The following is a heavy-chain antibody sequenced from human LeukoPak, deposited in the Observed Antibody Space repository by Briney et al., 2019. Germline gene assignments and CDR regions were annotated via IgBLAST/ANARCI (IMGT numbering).Heavy chain of an antibody. CDR3: AREGVYYDFDY. CDR1: GGTFSSYA. Sequence: ASVKVSCKASGGTFSSYAISWVRQAPGQRLEWMGWINAGNGNTKYSQEFQGRVTITRDTSASTAYMELSSLRSEDMAVYYCAREGVYYDFDYWGQGTLVTVSS. J-gene: IGHJ4*02. CDR2: INAGNGNT. D-gene: IGHD1-26*01. V-gene: IGHV1-3*03.